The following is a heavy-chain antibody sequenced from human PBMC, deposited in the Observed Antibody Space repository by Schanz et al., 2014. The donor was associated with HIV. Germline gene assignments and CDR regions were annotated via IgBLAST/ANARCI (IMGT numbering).Heavy chain of an antibody. D-gene: IGHD1-26*01. J-gene: IGHJ4*02. Sequence: VQLVESGGGLVQPGRSLRLSCAASGFTFSSYALHWVRQAPGKGLEWVAVISYDGNKKYYADSVKGRFTVSRDNSKNTPNLQMKSLRAEDTAVYYCARDVGDGFNFYYFEYWGQGTLVTVSS. CDR1: GFTFSSYA. CDR2: ISYDGNKK. V-gene: IGHV3-30*04. CDR3: ARDVGDGFNFYYFEY.